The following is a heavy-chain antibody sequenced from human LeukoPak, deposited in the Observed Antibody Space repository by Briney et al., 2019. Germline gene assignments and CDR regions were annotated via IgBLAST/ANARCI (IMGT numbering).Heavy chain of an antibody. D-gene: IGHD3-22*01. CDR3: VSIYDSSGYET. V-gene: IGHV4-34*01. Sequence: PSETLSLTCTVSGGSISSYYWSWIRQPPGKGLEWIGEINHSGSTNYNPSLKSRVTISVDTSKNQFSLKLSSVTAADTAVYYCVSIYDSSGYETWGQGTLVTVSS. CDR2: INHSGST. CDR1: GGSISSYY. J-gene: IGHJ5*02.